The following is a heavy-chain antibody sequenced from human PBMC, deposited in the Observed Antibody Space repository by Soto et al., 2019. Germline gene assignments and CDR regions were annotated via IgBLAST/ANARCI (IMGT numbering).Heavy chain of an antibody. CDR2: IKQDGSEK. Sequence: EVQLVESGGGLVQPGGSLRLSCAASGFTFSSYWMSWVRQAPVKGLEWVGNIKQDGSEKNYVDFMEGRFTISRDNAENSLYRQMSSLRAEDTAVYYCARIASAGRGWDVWGQGTTVVVSS. V-gene: IGHV3-7*01. CDR3: ARIASAGRGWDV. D-gene: IGHD6-13*01. CDR1: GFTFSSYW. J-gene: IGHJ6*02.